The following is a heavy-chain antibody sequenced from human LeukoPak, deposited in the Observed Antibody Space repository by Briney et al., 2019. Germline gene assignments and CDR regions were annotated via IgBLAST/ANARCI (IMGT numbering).Heavy chain of an antibody. Sequence: PSETQSLTCTVSGGSISSSSYYWGWIRQPPGKGLEWIGSIYYSGSTYYNPSLKSRVTISVDTSKNQFSLKLSSVTAADTAVYYCARMGEVRFLEWLFWFDPWGQGTLVTVSS. D-gene: IGHD3-3*01. J-gene: IGHJ5*02. CDR2: IYYSGST. CDR1: GGSISSSSYY. CDR3: ARMGEVRFLEWLFWFDP. V-gene: IGHV4-39*01.